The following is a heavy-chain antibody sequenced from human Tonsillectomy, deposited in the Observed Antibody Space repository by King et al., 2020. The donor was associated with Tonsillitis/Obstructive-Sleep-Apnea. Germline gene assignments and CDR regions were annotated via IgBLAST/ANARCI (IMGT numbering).Heavy chain of an antibody. CDR2: INHSGST. J-gene: IGHJ6*03. Sequence: VQLQQWGAGLLKPSETLSLTCAVHGGSFSGYYWSWIRQPPGKGLEWIGEINHSGSTNYNPSLKSRVTISVDTSKNQFSLKLSSVTAADTAVYYCASSSPEYMDVWGKGTTVTVSS. D-gene: IGHD2-15*01. V-gene: IGHV4-34*01. CDR1: GGSFSGYY. CDR3: ASSSPEYMDV.